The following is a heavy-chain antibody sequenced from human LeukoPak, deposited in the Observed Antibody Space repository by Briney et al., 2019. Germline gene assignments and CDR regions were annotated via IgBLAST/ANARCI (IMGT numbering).Heavy chain of an antibody. Sequence: GSVRVSLQGSGYIITKFGFSWVGLAPGQGREWVGCVCGYNGNSNYVWKFHGRVIITTDTAKSTDYMDLKSLTADDTAVYFCAITSYGSAWYAKSWSPGTLVVVSS. CDR3: AITSYGSAWYAKS. CDR1: GYIITKFG. J-gene: IGHJ4*02. D-gene: IGHD6-19*01. CDR2: VCGYNGNS. V-gene: IGHV1-18*01.